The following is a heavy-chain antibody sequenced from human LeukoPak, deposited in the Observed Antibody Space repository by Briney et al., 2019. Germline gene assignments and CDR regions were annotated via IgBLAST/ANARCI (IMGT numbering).Heavy chain of an antibody. CDR2: INAGSGNT. V-gene: IGHV1-3*01. CDR1: GYTFTSYV. CDR3: ARDGSGGVNWFDP. Sequence: ASVKVSCKASGYTFTSYVIHWVRQAPGQRLEWMGWINAGSGNTQYSQKFQGRVPLTRDTSASTAYMELSSLRSEDTAFYYCARDGSGGVNWFDPWGQGTLVTVSS. J-gene: IGHJ5*02. D-gene: IGHD6-19*01.